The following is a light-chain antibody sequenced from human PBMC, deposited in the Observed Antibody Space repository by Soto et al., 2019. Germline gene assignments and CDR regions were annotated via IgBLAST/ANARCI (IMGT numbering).Light chain of an antibody. Sequence: QSALPQPASVSGSRGQSITISCTGTSSDVGSYNLVSWYQQHPGKAPKLIIYEGSKRPSGVSNRFSASKSGNTASLTISGLQAEDEADYYCCSYADSSTSYVVFGGGTTLTVL. CDR2: EGS. J-gene: IGLJ2*01. CDR1: SSDVGSYNL. CDR3: CSYADSSTSYVV. V-gene: IGLV2-23*01.